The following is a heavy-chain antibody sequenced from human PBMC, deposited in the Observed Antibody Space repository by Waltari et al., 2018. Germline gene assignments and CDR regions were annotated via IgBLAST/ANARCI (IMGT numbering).Heavy chain of an antibody. Sequence: EVQLLESGGGLVQPGGSLRLSCAASGFTFSSYAMSWVRQAPGKGLEWVSAISGSGGSTYYAASGKGRFTISRDNSKNTLYLQMNSLRAEDTAVYYCAKGGCSSTSCYSPYYYYYYGMDVWGQGTTVTVSS. CDR2: ISGSGGST. CDR1: GFTFSSYA. V-gene: IGHV3-23*01. J-gene: IGHJ6*02. D-gene: IGHD2-2*01. CDR3: AKGGCSSTSCYSPYYYYYYGMDV.